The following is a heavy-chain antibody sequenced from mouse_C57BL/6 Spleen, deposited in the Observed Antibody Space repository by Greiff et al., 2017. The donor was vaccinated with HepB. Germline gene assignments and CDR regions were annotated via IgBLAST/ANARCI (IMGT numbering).Heavy chain of an antibody. Sequence: VQGVESGPELVKPGASVKISCKASGYAFSSSWMNWVKQRPGKGLEWIGRIYPGDGDTNYNGKFKGKATLTADKSSSTAYMQLSSLTSEDSAVYFCAREYGNSDYWGQGTTLTVSS. V-gene: IGHV1-82*01. J-gene: IGHJ2*01. D-gene: IGHD2-10*02. CDR2: IYPGDGDT. CDR1: GYAFSSSW. CDR3: AREYGNSDY.